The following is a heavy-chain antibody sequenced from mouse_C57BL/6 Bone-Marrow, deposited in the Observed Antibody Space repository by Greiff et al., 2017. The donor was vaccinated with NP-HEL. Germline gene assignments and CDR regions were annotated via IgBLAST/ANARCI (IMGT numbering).Heavy chain of an antibody. CDR3: AREGVYYDPPDY. Sequence: EVMLVESGGGLVKPGGSLKLSCAASGFTFSSYAMSWVRQTPEKRLEWVATISDGGSYTYYPDNVKGRFTISRDNAKNNLYLQMSHLKSEDTAVYYFAREGVYYDPPDYWGQGTTLTVSS. CDR1: GFTFSSYA. CDR2: ISDGGSYT. D-gene: IGHD2-4*01. V-gene: IGHV5-4*01. J-gene: IGHJ2*01.